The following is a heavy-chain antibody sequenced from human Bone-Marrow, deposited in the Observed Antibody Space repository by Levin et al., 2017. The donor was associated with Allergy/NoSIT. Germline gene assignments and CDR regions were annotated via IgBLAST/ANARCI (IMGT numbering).Heavy chain of an antibody. D-gene: IGHD6-13*01. Sequence: PSQTLSLTCTFYGFSLSYGVRLTWIRQPPGKALEWLARIDWDDDKFYSTSLKTRLTISKDTSKNQVVLTMTNMGPVDTATYYCARLSSESGGTAFNIWGQGTVVTVSP. CDR3: ARLSSESGGTAFNI. V-gene: IGHV2-70*04. J-gene: IGHJ3*02. CDR2: IDWDDDK. CDR1: GFSLSYGVR.